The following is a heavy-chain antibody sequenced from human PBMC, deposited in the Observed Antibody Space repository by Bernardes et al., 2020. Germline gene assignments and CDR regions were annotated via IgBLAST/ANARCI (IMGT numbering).Heavy chain of an antibody. CDR3: AREGLVAVAAGFA. Sequence: ASVKVSCKASGYTFTSYDITWVRQATGQGLEWMGWMTPNSGNTGYAQKFQGRVTMTRNTSISTAYMELSSLRSEDTAVYYCAREGLVAVAAGFAWGQGTLLTVSS. CDR1: GYTFTSYD. D-gene: IGHD6-19*01. V-gene: IGHV1-8*01. J-gene: IGHJ5*02. CDR2: MTPNSGNT.